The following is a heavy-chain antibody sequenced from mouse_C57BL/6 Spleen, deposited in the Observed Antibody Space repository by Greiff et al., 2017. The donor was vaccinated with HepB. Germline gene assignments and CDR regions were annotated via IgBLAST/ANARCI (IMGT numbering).Heavy chain of an antibody. V-gene: IGHV1-5*01. J-gene: IGHJ2*01. CDR1: GYTFTSYW. D-gene: IGHD1-1*01. Sequence: EVQLQQSGTVLARPGASVKMSCKTSGYTFTSYWMHWVKQRPGQGLEWIGAIYPGNSDTSYNQKFKGKAKLTAVTSASTAYMELSSLTNEDSAVYYCTRKGTYYGSSFYYFDYWGQGTTLTVSS. CDR3: TRKGTYYGSSFYYFDY. CDR2: IYPGNSDT.